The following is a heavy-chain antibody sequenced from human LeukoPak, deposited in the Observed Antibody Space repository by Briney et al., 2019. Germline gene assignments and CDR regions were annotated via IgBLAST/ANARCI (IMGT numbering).Heavy chain of an antibody. J-gene: IGHJ6*03. D-gene: IGHD5/OR15-5a*01. CDR2: IRYDGSIK. CDR1: GFTFSSYW. Sequence: GGSLRLSCAASGFTFSSYWMSWVRQAPGKGLQWVAFIRYDGSIKYYADSVKGRFTISRDNSKNTLYLQMNSLRAEDTAVYYCAKDTVKVSTIRRVPHYMDVWGKGTTVTISS. V-gene: IGHV3-30*02. CDR3: AKDTVKVSTIRRVPHYMDV.